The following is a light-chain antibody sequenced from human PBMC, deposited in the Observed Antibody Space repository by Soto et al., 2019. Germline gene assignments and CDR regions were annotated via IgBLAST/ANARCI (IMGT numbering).Light chain of an antibody. J-gene: IGLJ1*01. Sequence: QSVLTQPASVSGSPGQSITISCTGSSSDVGSYNLVSWYQQYPGKAPKLMIYEGSKRPSGVSNRFSGSKSGNTASLTISGLQAEDEADYYCCSYAGRSTFYVFGTGTKLTVL. CDR1: SSDVGSYNL. V-gene: IGLV2-23*01. CDR3: CSYAGRSTFYV. CDR2: EGS.